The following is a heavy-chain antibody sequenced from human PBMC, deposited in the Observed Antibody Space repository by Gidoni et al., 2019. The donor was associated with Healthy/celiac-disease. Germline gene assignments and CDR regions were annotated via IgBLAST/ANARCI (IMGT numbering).Heavy chain of an antibody. CDR3: AKDLLG. D-gene: IGHD7-27*01. J-gene: IGHJ4*02. CDR2: LSGSGGST. Sequence: EVQLLEAGGGLVQHGGALRVSCAACGITFSSYAMGWVRQAPGKGLEWVSALSGSGGSTYYADSVKGRFTISRDNSKNTLYLQMNSLRAEDTAVYYCAKDLLGWGQGTLVTVSS. V-gene: IGHV3-23*01. CDR1: GITFSSYA.